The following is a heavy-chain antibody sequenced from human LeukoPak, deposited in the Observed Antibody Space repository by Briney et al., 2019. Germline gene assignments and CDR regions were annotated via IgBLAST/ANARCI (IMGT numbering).Heavy chain of an antibody. V-gene: IGHV4-59*01. Sequence: SETLSLTCTVSGGSISSYYWSWIRQPPGKGLEWIGYIYYSGSTNYNPSLKSRVTISVDTSKNQFSLKLSSVTAADTAVYYCARERYYGMDVWGQGTTVTVSS. CDR3: ARERYYGMDV. J-gene: IGHJ6*02. CDR2: IYYSGST. CDR1: GGSISSYY.